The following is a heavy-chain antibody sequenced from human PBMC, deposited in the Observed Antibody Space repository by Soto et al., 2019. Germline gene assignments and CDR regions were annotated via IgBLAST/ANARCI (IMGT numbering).Heavy chain of an antibody. CDR2: NSAYNGNT. J-gene: IGHJ3*02. CDR1: GYTFTSYG. CDR3: ARADPITDAFDI. Sequence: ASVKVSCKASGYTFTSYGISWVRQAPGQGLEWMARNSAYNGNTNYAQKLKGRVTMTTDTSTSTAYMELRSLRSDYTAVYYCARADPITDAFDIWGQGTMVTVSS. V-gene: IGHV1-18*01.